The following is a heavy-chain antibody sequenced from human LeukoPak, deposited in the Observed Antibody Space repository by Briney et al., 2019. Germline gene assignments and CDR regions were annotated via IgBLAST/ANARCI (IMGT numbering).Heavy chain of an antibody. D-gene: IGHD6-13*01. Sequence: SETLSLTCIVSGGSLSSYYWTWIRQPPGKGLEWIGYIYYSGSTNYNPSLKSRVTISVDTSKNQFSLKLSSVTAADTAVYYCARGCSAGTPHNWFDPWGQGTLVTVSS. J-gene: IGHJ5*02. CDR2: IYYSGST. V-gene: IGHV4-59*01. CDR1: GGSLSSYY. CDR3: ARGCSAGTPHNWFDP.